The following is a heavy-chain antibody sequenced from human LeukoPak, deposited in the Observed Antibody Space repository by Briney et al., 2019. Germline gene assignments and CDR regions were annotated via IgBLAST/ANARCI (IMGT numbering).Heavy chain of an antibody. V-gene: IGHV1-2*02. D-gene: IGHD6-19*01. J-gene: IGHJ5*02. Sequence: ASVTVSCKASGYTFTGYYMHWVRQAPGQGLEWMGWINPNSGGTNYAQKFQGRVTMTRDTSISTAYMELSRLRSDDTAVFYCARASLSPYSSGWSPFNPWGQGTLVTVSS. CDR3: ARASLSPYSSGWSPFNP. CDR1: GYTFTGYY. CDR2: INPNSGGT.